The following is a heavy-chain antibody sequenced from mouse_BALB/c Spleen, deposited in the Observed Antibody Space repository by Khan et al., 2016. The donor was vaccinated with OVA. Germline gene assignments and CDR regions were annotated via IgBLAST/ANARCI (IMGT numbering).Heavy chain of an antibody. CDR1: GYTSTNYG. D-gene: IGHD2-12*01. J-gene: IGHJ1*01. Sequence: LVESGPELKKPGETVKISCKASGYTSTNYGMNWVKQAPGKGLKWMGWINTYTGEPTYADDFKGRFAFSLETSASTAYLQINNLKNEDMATYFCAKTYYSYDRYFDVWGAGTTVTVSS. V-gene: IGHV9-1*02. CDR2: INTYTGEP. CDR3: AKTYYSYDRYFDV.